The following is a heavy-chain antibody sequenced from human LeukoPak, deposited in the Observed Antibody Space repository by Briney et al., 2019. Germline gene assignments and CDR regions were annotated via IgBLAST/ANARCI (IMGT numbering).Heavy chain of an antibody. D-gene: IGHD6-19*01. CDR3: ARHGGGWSFGY. CDR1: GASISSYY. V-gene: IGHV4-59*08. CDR2: IYDSGST. Sequence: SETLSLTCTVSGASISSYYWSWIRQPPGKGLEWIAYIYDSGSTNYNPSLKSRVTTSVDTSKNQFSLMLSSVTAADTAVYFCARHGGGWSFGYWGQGTLVTVSS. J-gene: IGHJ4*02.